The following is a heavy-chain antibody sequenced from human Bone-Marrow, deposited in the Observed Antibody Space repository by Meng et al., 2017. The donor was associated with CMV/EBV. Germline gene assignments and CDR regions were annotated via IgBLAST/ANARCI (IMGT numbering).Heavy chain of an antibody. V-gene: IGHV3-7*01. CDR3: ARDCYSSSSLFDY. Sequence: GESLKISCAASGFTFSSYWMSWVRQAPGKGLEWVANIKQDGSEKYYVDSVKGRFTISRDNAKNSLYLQMNSLRAEDTAVYYCARDCYSSSSLFDYCGQGTLVTFSS. J-gene: IGHJ4*02. CDR2: IKQDGSEK. D-gene: IGHD6-6*01. CDR1: GFTFSSYW.